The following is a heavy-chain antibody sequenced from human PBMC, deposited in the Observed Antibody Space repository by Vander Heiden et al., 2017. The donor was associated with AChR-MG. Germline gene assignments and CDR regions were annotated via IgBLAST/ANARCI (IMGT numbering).Heavy chain of an antibody. J-gene: IGHJ4*02. CDR2: IYYSGLS. V-gene: IGHV4-31*03. CDR3: AKELRT. D-gene: IGHD1-7*01. CDR1: GDSISSGGYY. Sequence: QAQLQESGPGLVKPSQTLSVTCTVSGDSISSGGYYWSWIRQHPGKGLEWIGYIYYSGLSLYNPSLRSRLTISVDKSNKQLSLKLTSVTAADTAIDYCAKELRTWGQGTLVTVSS.